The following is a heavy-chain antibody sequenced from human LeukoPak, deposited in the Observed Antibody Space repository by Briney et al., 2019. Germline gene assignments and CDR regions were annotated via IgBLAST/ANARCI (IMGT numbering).Heavy chain of an antibody. CDR1: GFTFIIYA. J-gene: IGHJ3*02. Sequence: GGSLRLSFAASGFTFIIYAMSWVRQAPGKGLEWVSAISGSGGSTYYADSVKGRFTISRDNSKNTLYLQMNSLRAEDTAVYYCAKDGVNAFDIWGQGTMVTVSS. CDR3: AKDGVNAFDI. CDR2: ISGSGGST. D-gene: IGHD3-3*01. V-gene: IGHV3-23*01.